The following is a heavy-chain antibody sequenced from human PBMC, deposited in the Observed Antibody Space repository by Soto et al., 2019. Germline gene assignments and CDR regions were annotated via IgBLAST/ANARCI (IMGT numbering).Heavy chain of an antibody. V-gene: IGHV3-23*01. CDR1: GFTFSSYA. Sequence: GGSLRLSCAASGFTFSSYAMSWVRQAPGKGLEWVSAISGSGGSTYYADSVKGRFTISRDNSKNTLYLQMNSLRAEDTAVYYCASPMVRGVIHQPLDAFDIWGQGTMVTVSS. D-gene: IGHD3-10*01. CDR3: ASPMVRGVIHQPLDAFDI. J-gene: IGHJ3*02. CDR2: ISGSGGST.